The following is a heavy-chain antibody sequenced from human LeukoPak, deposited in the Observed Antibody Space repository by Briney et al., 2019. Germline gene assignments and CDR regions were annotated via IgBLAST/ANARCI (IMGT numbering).Heavy chain of an antibody. V-gene: IGHV4-38-2*02. CDR1: GYSISSGSC. D-gene: IGHD5-24*01. Sequence: PSETLSLTCTVSGYSISSGSCWGWIRQPPGEGLDWIGSIYYSGSTYYNPSLKSRVTISVDTSKNQFSLKLSSVTAADTAVYYCARDGYNNAFDIWGQGTMVTVSS. J-gene: IGHJ3*02. CDR2: IYYSGST. CDR3: ARDGYNNAFDI.